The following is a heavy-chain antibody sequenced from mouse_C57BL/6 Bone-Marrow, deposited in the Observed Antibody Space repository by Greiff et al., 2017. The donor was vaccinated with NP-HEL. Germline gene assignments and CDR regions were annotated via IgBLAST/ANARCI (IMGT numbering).Heavy chain of an antibody. CDR2: IDPENGDT. CDR3: TITTLVGPYYFDY. J-gene: IGHJ2*01. Sequence: VQLQQSGAELVRPGASVTLSCTASGFNFTDDYMHWVKQRPEQGLEWIGWIDPENGDTEYVSKFQGQATITADTSSNTAYLQLSSLTSEDTAVYYFTITTLVGPYYFDYWGQGTTLTFSS. D-gene: IGHD4-1*02. V-gene: IGHV14-4*01. CDR1: GFNFTDDY.